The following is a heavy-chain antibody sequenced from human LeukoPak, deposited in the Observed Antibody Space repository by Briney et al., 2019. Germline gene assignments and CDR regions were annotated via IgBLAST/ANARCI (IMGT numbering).Heavy chain of an antibody. V-gene: IGHV4-38-2*02. CDR1: GYSISSGYY. CDR2: IYHSGST. CDR3: AREDYGDYVFDY. Sequence: SETLSLTCAVSGYSISSGYYWGWIRQPPGKGLEWIGSIYHSGSTYYNPSLKSRVTISVDTSKNQFSLKLSSVTAADTAVYYCAREDYGDYVFDYWGQGTLVTVSS. D-gene: IGHD4-17*01. J-gene: IGHJ4*02.